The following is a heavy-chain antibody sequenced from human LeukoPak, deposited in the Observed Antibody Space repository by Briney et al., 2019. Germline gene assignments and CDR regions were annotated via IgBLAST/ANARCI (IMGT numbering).Heavy chain of an antibody. V-gene: IGHV3-23*01. Sequence: GGSLRLSCAASGFTFSSYAMSWVRQAPGKGLEWVSAISGSGGSTYYADSVKGRFTISRDNSKNTLYLQMNSLRAEDTAVYYCAKDSGGTSGINWFDPWGQGTLVTVSS. D-gene: IGHD2-2*01. J-gene: IGHJ5*02. CDR3: AKDSGGTSGINWFDP. CDR1: GFTFSSYA. CDR2: ISGSGGST.